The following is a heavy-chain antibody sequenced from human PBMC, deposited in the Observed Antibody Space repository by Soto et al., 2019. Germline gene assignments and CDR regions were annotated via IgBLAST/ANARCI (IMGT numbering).Heavy chain of an antibody. Sequence: GGSLRLSCAASGFTFSSYAMSWVRQVPGKGLEWVSAISGSGGSTYYADSVKGRFTISRDNSKTTLYLQMNSLRAEDMAIYYCARAGSSSFVWSGYYSLWGQGTLVTVSS. J-gene: IGHJ4*02. CDR1: GFTFSSYA. D-gene: IGHD3-3*01. CDR2: ISGSGGST. V-gene: IGHV3-23*01. CDR3: ARAGSSSFVWSGYYSL.